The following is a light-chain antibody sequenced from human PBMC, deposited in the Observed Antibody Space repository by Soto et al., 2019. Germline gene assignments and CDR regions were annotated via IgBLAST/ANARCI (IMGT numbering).Light chain of an antibody. CDR3: QPYGNTPPT. J-gene: IGKJ1*01. Sequence: EIVLTQSPVTLSLSPGERATLSCRASQSVRSNYLAWYQQKPGQAPRLIIDAASRRATGIPDRFSGSGSGTDFTLTISTLEPADFVVYSSQPYGNTPPTFGQGTNVEIK. CDR1: QSVRSNY. CDR2: AAS. V-gene: IGKV3-20*01.